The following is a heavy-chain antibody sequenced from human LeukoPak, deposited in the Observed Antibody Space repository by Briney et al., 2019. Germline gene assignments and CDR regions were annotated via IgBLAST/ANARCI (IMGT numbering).Heavy chain of an antibody. V-gene: IGHV4-31*03. CDR3: ARDLYGDLGYFDY. CDR1: GGSISSGGYY. Sequence: SETLSLTCTVSGGSISSGGYYWSWIRQHPGKGLEWIGYIYYSGSTYYNPSLKSRVTISVDTSKNQFSLELSSVTAADTAVYYCARDLYGDLGYFDYWGQGTLVTVSS. D-gene: IGHD4-17*01. J-gene: IGHJ4*02. CDR2: IYYSGST.